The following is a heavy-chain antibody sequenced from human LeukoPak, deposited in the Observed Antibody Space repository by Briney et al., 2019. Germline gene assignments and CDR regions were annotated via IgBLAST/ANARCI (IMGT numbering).Heavy chain of an antibody. J-gene: IGHJ4*02. Sequence: PSGTLSLTCAVSGGSISSSNWWSWVRQPPGKGLDWIGEIYHTGSTNYIPSLKSRITISVDKSKNQFSLSLTSVTAADTAVYYCARGRDGFNSLPFDYWGQGTLVTVSS. D-gene: IGHD5-24*01. CDR2: IYHTGST. CDR3: ARGRDGFNSLPFDY. CDR1: GGSISSSNW. V-gene: IGHV4-4*02.